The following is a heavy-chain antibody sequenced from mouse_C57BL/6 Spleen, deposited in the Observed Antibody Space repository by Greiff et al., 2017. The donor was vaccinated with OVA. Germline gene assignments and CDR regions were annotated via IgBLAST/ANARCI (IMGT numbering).Heavy chain of an antibody. CDR2: IDPANGNT. CDR1: GFNIKNTY. J-gene: IGHJ3*01. V-gene: IGHV14-3*01. CDR3: ARSSGDGYYEGFGAY. Sequence: EVQLQQSVAELVRPGASVKLSCTASGFNIKNTYMHWVKQRPEQGLEWIGRIDPANGNTKYAPKFQGKATITVDTSSNTAYLQLNSLTSDDTAIYYCARSSGDGYYEGFGAYWGQGTLVTVSA. D-gene: IGHD2-3*01.